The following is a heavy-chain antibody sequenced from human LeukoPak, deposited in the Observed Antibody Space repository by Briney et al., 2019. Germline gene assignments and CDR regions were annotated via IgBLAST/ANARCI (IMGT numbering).Heavy chain of an antibody. CDR3: ASVGHYYDSSGYYSYYFDY. CDR2: INQGGSEK. Sequence: GGSLRLSCAASGFTFRSYWMTWVRQAPGKGLEWLANINQGGSEKYYVDSVKRRFTISRDNAKNSLYLQMNSLRAEDTAVYYCASVGHYYDSSGYYSYYFDYWGQGTLVTVSS. D-gene: IGHD3-22*01. V-gene: IGHV3-7*05. J-gene: IGHJ4*02. CDR1: GFTFRSYW.